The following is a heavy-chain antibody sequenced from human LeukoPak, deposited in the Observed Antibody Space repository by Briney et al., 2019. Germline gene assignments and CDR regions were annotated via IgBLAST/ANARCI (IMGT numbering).Heavy chain of an antibody. Sequence: PSETLSLTCTVSGASISSHYWSWIRQPPGKGLEWIGYIYYSGSTNYNPSLKSRVTISVDTSKNQFSLKLSSVTAADTAVYYCARVRHGSGSYYPYYYYMDVWGKGTTVTVSS. CDR1: GASISSHY. V-gene: IGHV4-59*11. CDR2: IYYSGST. D-gene: IGHD3-10*01. CDR3: ARVRHGSGSYYPYYYYMDV. J-gene: IGHJ6*03.